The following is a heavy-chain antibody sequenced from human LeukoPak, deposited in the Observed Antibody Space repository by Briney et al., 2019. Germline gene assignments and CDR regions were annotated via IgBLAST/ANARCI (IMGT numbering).Heavy chain of an antibody. V-gene: IGHV1-69*05. J-gene: IGHJ4*02. CDR3: ARTLLDSGAGSFFDW. Sequence: SVKVSCKASGGTFASSGIGWVRLAPGQGLVWMGGTIPIYGTTFIAQKFQGRVTLTTDESTSTAYMEVNSLRSEDTAVYYCARTLLDSGAGSFFDWWGQGTLVTVSS. CDR2: TIPIYGTT. D-gene: IGHD3-10*01. CDR1: GGTFASSG.